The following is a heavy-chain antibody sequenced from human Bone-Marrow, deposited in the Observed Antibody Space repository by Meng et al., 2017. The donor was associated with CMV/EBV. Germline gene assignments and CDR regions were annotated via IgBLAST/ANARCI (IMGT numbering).Heavy chain of an antibody. V-gene: IGHV3-7*01. CDR3: ARDPGWGALDY. CDR1: GFDFNKSW. D-gene: IGHD1-26*01. Sequence: GGSLRLSCAVSGFDFNKSWMSWVRQAPGRGLEWVANMYVDGNEQYYVDSVKGRFTISRDIARKSLFLQMGSLRAEDTAVYYCARDPGWGALDYWGQGILVTVSS. CDR2: MYVDGNEQ. J-gene: IGHJ4*02.